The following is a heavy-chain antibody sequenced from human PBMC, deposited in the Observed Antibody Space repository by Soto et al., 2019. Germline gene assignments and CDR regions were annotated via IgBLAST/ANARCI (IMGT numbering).Heavy chain of an antibody. J-gene: IGHJ6*02. D-gene: IGHD3-22*01. CDR2: ISSSSSTI. CDR3: ARDTIYDSSGYYLANYGMDV. CDR1: GFTFSSYT. Sequence: QGLSCAASGFTFSSYTMNWVRQAPGKGLEWVSYISSSSSTIYYADSVKGRFTISRDNAKNSLYLQMNSLRDEDTAVYYCARDTIYDSSGYYLANYGMDVWGQGTTVTVSS. V-gene: IGHV3-48*02.